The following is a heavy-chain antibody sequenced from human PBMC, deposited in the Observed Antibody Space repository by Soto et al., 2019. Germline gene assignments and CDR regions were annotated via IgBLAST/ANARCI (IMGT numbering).Heavy chain of an antibody. D-gene: IGHD6-13*01. CDR3: ARDAAAGKDYYFDY. CDR1: GCTFSSYG. CDR2: IWYDGSNK. V-gene: IGHV3-33*01. J-gene: IGHJ4*02. Sequence: QVQLVESGGGVVQPGRSLRLSCAASGCTFSSYGMHWVRQAPGKGLEWVAVIWYDGSNKYYADSVKGRFTISRDNSKNTLYLQMNSLRAEDTAVYYCARDAAAGKDYYFDYWGQGTLVTVSS.